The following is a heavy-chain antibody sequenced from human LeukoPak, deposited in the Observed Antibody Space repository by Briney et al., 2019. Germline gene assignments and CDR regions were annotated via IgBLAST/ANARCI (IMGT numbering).Heavy chain of an antibody. CDR3: AAGSSGWSGARFYYFDY. D-gene: IGHD6-19*01. CDR2: IIPIFGTA. CDR1: GGTFSSYA. Sequence: SVKVSCKASGGTFSSYAISWVRQAPGQGLEWMGGIIPIFGTANYAQKFQGRVTITADESTSTAYMELSSLRSEDTAVYYCAAGSSGWSGARFYYFDYWGQGTLVTVSS. J-gene: IGHJ4*02. V-gene: IGHV1-69*13.